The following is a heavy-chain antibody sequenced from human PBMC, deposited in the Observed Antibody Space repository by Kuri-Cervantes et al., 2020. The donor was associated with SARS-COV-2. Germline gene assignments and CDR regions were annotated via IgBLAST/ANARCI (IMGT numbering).Heavy chain of an antibody. CDR3: ARSTWGSGHYYGMDV. D-gene: IGHD7-27*01. J-gene: IGHJ6*02. V-gene: IGHV3-30-3*01. CDR2: ISHDGSNK. Sequence: GGSLRLSCAASGFTFSRYAMHWVRQAPGKGLEWVAVISHDGSNKYYADSVKGRFTISRDNSKNTLYLQMNSLRAEDTAVYYCARSTWGSGHYYGMDVWGQGTTVTVSS. CDR1: GFTFSRYA.